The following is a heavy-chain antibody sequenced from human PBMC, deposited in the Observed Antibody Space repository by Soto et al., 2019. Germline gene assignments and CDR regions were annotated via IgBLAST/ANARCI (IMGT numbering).Heavy chain of an antibody. D-gene: IGHD2-2*01. V-gene: IGHV4-61*05. CDR2: VYYSGST. CDR3: ARKYRDYFDY. CDR1: GAYITYSSYY. Sequence: PSETMSLTCPVSGAYITYSSYYWAWVRQAPGKGLEWIGNVYYSGSTNYNPSLKSRVTISLDTSKNQFSLKLTSVTATDTAVYYCARKYRDYFDYWGQGALVTVSS. J-gene: IGHJ4*02.